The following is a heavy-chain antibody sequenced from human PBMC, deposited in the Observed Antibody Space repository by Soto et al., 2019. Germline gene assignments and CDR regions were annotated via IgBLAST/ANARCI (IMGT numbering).Heavy chain of an antibody. V-gene: IGHV1-18*01. J-gene: IGHJ2*01. D-gene: IGHD2-15*01. CDR1: GYTFTSYG. Sequence: QVQLVQSGAEVKKPGASVKVSCKASGYTFTSYGISWVRQAPGQGHEWMGWISAYNGNTNYAQKLQGRVTMTTDTSTSPVYMELRSLRSDDTAVYYCARDYCSCGSWYWYFDLWGRGTLVAVSS. CDR3: ARDYCSCGSWYWYFDL. CDR2: ISAYNGNT.